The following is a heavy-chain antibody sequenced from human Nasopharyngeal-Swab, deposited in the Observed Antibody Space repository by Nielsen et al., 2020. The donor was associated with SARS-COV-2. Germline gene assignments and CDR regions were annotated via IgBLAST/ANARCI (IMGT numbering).Heavy chain of an antibody. J-gene: IGHJ4*02. CDR3: TRGLTGHIVQWNPSPY. Sequence: GGSLRLSCSASGFSITTYGMTWVPQAPGKGLEWVSGISELGSGIYYADSVWGRFSISRDTSKNTVYLQMTSLRADDTALYFCTRGLTGHIVQWNPSPYWGQGTLVTVSS. V-gene: IGHV3-23*01. CDR2: ISELGSGI. CDR1: GFSITTYG. D-gene: IGHD1-14*01.